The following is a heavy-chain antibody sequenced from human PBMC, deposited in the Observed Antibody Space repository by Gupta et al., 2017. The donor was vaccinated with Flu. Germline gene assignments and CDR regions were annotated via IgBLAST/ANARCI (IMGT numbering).Heavy chain of an antibody. D-gene: IGHD1-26*01. Sequence: EVQVVESGGALVQPGGSLRLSCAVSGFTFSTDYMNWVRQAPGKGLEWVAIINQDGSERLYLDSVKGRFTISRDNAKNALYLQMNSVKGEDTAEYYCAGGAGWLIDYWGQGTLVTVSS. CDR2: INQDGSER. CDR1: GFTFSTDY. V-gene: IGHV3-7*01. J-gene: IGHJ4*02. CDR3: AGGAGWLIDY.